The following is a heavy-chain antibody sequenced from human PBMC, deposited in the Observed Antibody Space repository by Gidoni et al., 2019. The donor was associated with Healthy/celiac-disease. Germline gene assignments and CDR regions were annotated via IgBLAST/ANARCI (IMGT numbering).Heavy chain of an antibody. D-gene: IGHD1-26*01. Sequence: QVQLQQWGAGLLKPSETLSLTCAVYGGSFSGYYWSWIRQPPGKGLEWIGEINHSGSTNYNPSLKSRVTISVDTSKNQFSLKLSSVTAADTAVYYCARGLNRWELLGRYFQHWGQGTLVTVSS. CDR3: ARGLNRWELLGRYFQH. V-gene: IGHV4-34*01. CDR2: INHSGST. J-gene: IGHJ1*01. CDR1: GGSFSGYY.